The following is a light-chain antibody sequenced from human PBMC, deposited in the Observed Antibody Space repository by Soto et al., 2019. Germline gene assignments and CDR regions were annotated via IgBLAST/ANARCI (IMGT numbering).Light chain of an antibody. CDR1: QSVSSN. CDR3: QQYHDWPLT. CDR2: DVS. Sequence: EIVTTQSPATLSVSPGERATLSCRASQSVSSNFAWYQQRPAQAPRLLIYDVSTRATGVPTRFSGSGSGTEFTLTISSLQSEDFAVYYCQQYHDWPLTFGGGTRVEIK. V-gene: IGKV3D-15*01. J-gene: IGKJ4*01.